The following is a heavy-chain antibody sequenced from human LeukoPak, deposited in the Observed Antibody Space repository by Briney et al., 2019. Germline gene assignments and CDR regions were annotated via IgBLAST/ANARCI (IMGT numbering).Heavy chain of an antibody. J-gene: IGHJ4*02. Sequence: PSETLSLTCAVYGGSFSGYYWSWIRQPPGKGLEWIGEINHSGSTNYNPSLKSRVTISVDASKNQFSLKLSSVTAADTAVYYCARGRRGYYGSLYYLDYWGQGTLVTVSS. CDR1: GGSFSGYY. CDR2: INHSGST. CDR3: ARGRRGYYGSLYYLDY. D-gene: IGHD3-10*01. V-gene: IGHV4-34*01.